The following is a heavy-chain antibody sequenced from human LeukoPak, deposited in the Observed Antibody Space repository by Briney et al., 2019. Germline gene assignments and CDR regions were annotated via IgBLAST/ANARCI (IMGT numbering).Heavy chain of an antibody. CDR1: GGSFSGYY. CDR3: AREYFR. V-gene: IGHV4-34*01. J-gene: IGHJ4*02. D-gene: IGHD3-9*01. CDR2: INHSGST. Sequence: PSETLSLTCAVYGGSFSGYYWSWIRRPPGKGLEWIGEINHSGSTNYNPSLKSRVTISVDTSKNQFSLKLSSVTAADTAVYYCAREYFRWGQGTLVTVSS.